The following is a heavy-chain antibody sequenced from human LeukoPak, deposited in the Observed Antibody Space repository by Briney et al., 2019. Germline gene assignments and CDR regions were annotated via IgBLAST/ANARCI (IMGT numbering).Heavy chain of an antibody. CDR2: IYYSGST. J-gene: IGHJ4*02. CDR3: ARLGGYDY. Sequence: SETLSLTCTVSGGSISSYYWSWIRQPPGKGLEWIGYIYYSGSTYYNPSLKSRVTISVDTSKNQFSLKLSSVTAADTAVYYCARLGGYDYWGQGTLVTVSS. CDR1: GGSISSYY. D-gene: IGHD1-26*01. V-gene: IGHV4-59*04.